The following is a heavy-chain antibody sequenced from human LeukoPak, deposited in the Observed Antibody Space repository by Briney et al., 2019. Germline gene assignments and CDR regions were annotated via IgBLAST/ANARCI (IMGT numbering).Heavy chain of an antibody. CDR3: ARAVTNYYYYMDV. CDR1: GGSISSSSYY. Sequence: PSETLFLTCTVSGGSISSSSYYWGWIRQPPGKGLEWIGSIYYSGSTYYNPSLKSRVTISVDTSKNQFSLKLSSVTAADTAVYYCARAVTNYYYYMDVWGKGTTVTVSS. V-gene: IGHV4-39*07. J-gene: IGHJ6*03. D-gene: IGHD4-17*01. CDR2: IYYSGST.